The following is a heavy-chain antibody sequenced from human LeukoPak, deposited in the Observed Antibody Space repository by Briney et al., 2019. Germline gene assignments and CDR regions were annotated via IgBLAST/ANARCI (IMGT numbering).Heavy chain of an antibody. D-gene: IGHD6-25*01. V-gene: IGHV3-7*01. Sequence: PGGSLRLSCAVSGFTFSNYWMSWVRQAPGKGLEWVATIKEDGSEKYYVDSAKGRFTISRDNAKNSLSLQMNSPRVEDTAVYYCARQRVRRLNWFDPWGQGTLVTVSS. J-gene: IGHJ5*02. CDR1: GFTFSNYW. CDR3: ARQRVRRLNWFDP. CDR2: IKEDGSEK.